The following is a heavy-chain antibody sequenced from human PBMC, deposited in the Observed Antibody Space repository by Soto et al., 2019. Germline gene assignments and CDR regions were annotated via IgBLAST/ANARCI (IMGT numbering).Heavy chain of an antibody. CDR3: ARAWKIATFEVIIMSNGMDV. Sequence: QVQLVESGGGLVKPGGSLRLSCEASGFIFSDYYMSWVRQAPGKGLEWISYSSNRDRSTYYADSVKDRFTVSRDNAKNSVFLQINSVRAEDTAVYYCARAWKIATFEVIIMSNGMDVWGQGTTVTVSS. J-gene: IGHJ6*02. D-gene: IGHD3-3*01. CDR1: GFIFSDYY. V-gene: IGHV3-11*01. CDR2: SSNRDRST.